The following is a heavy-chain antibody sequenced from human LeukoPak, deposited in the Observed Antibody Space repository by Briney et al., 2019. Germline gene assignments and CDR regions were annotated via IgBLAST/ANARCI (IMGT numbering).Heavy chain of an antibody. CDR3: ARAWGYYDSSGNFDY. Sequence: PSETLSLTCAVYGGSFGGYYWSWIRQPPGKGLEWIGEINHSGSTNYNPSLKSRVTISVDTSKNQFSLKLSSVTAADTAVYYCARAWGYYDSSGNFDYWGQGTLVTVSS. CDR1: GGSFGGYY. CDR2: INHSGST. D-gene: IGHD3-22*01. J-gene: IGHJ4*02. V-gene: IGHV4-34*01.